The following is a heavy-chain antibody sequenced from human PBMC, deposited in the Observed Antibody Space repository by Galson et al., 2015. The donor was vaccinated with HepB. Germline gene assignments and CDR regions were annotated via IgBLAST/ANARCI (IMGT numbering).Heavy chain of an antibody. CDR2: ISSSSSYI. D-gene: IGHD6-13*01. CDR3: ARDSGYSGSWYAVGNWFDP. CDR1: GFTFSSYS. Sequence: SLRLSCAASGFTFSSYSMNWVRQAPGKGLEWVSSISSSSSYIYYADSVKGRFTISRDNAKNSLYLQMNSLRAEDTAVYYCARDSGYSGSWYAVGNWFDPWGQGTLVTVSS. J-gene: IGHJ5*02. V-gene: IGHV3-21*01.